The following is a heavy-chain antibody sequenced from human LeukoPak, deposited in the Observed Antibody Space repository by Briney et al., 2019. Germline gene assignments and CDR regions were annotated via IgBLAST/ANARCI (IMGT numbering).Heavy chain of an antibody. CDR1: GYTFTSYY. Sequence: ASVKVSCKASGYTFTSYYMHWVRQAPGQGLEWMGIINPSGGSTSYAQKFQGRVTMTRDMSTSTVYMELGSLRSEDTAVYYCARTLEYSGYDSYFDYWGQGTLVTVSS. CDR2: INPSGGST. J-gene: IGHJ4*02. CDR3: ARTLEYSGYDSYFDY. D-gene: IGHD5-12*01. V-gene: IGHV1-46*01.